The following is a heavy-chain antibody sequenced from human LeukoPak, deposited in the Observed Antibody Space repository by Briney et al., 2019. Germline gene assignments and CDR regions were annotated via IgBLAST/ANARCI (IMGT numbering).Heavy chain of an antibody. J-gene: IGHJ4*02. CDR1: GGTFSSYA. CDR2: IIPIFGTA. D-gene: IGHD2-2*01. CDR3: ARDMDLSSSTMGY. Sequence: ASVKVSCKASGGTFSSYAISWVRQAPGQGLEWMGRIIPIFGTAYYAQKFQGRVTITTDESTSTAYMELSSLRSEDTAVYYCARDMDLSSSTMGYWGQGTLVTVSS. V-gene: IGHV1-69*05.